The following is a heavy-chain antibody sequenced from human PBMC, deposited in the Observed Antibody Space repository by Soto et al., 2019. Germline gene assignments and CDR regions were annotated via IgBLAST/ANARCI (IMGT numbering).Heavy chain of an antibody. Sequence: SSETLSLTCTVSGGSISSYHWSWIRQPPGKGLEWIGYIYYSGSTNYNPSLKSRVTISVDTSKNQFSLKLSSVTAADTAVYYCARGLLGETGYWGQGTLVTVSS. V-gene: IGHV4-59*01. D-gene: IGHD2-15*01. CDR1: GGSISSYH. J-gene: IGHJ4*02. CDR3: ARGLLGETGY. CDR2: IYYSGST.